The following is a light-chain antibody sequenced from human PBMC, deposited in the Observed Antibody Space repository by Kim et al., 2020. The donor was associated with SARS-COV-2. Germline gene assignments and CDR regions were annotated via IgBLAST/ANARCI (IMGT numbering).Light chain of an antibody. CDR3: MQSIQLYI. V-gene: IGKV2D-29*02. J-gene: IGKJ2*01. Sequence: DIVMTQTPLSLSVIPGQPASISCKSSQSLLHSDGKTYLYWYLQKPGQSPQLLIYGVSNRFSGVPDRFSGSGSGTDFTLKISGVEAEDVGVYYGMQSIQLYIFGQGTKLE. CDR2: GVS. CDR1: QSLLHSDGKTY.